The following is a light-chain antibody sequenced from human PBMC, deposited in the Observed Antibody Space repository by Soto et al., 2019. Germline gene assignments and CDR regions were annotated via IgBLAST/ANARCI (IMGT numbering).Light chain of an antibody. Sequence: AIQMTQSPSSLSASVGDRVTITCRASQGIRNDLGWYQHKPGKAPKLLIYAASSLQSGVPARFSGSGAGTDFTLTSSSLQPEDFATYYCLQDDNYPLTFGGGTKVEIK. V-gene: IGKV1-6*01. J-gene: IGKJ4*01. CDR3: LQDDNYPLT. CDR2: AAS. CDR1: QGIRND.